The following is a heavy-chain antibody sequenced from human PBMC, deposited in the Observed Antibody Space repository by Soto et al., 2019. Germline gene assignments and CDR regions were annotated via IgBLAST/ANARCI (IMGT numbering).Heavy chain of an antibody. V-gene: IGHV3-23*01. D-gene: IGHD4-17*01. J-gene: IGHJ4*02. CDR1: GFTFSSYA. Sequence: PGGSMRLSCAASGFTFSSYAMSWVRQAPGKGLEWVSAISGSGGSTYYADSGKGRFTISRDNSKNTLYLQMNSLRAEDTAVYYCAKDLYGDYLTYAPYFDYWGQGTLVTVSS. CDR2: ISGSGGST. CDR3: AKDLYGDYLTYAPYFDY.